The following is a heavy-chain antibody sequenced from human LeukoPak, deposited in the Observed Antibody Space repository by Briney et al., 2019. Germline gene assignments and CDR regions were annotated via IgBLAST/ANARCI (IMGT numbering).Heavy chain of an antibody. D-gene: IGHD2-15*01. CDR2: IIPILGIA. CDR1: GYTFTSYA. CDR3: ARDPTTGYCSGGSCPNWFDP. V-gene: IGHV1-69*04. Sequence: ASVKVSCKASGYTFTSYAISWVRQAPGQGLEWMGRIIPILGIANYAQKFQGRVTITADSSTSTAYMELRSLRSDDTAVYYCARDPTTGYCSGGSCPNWFDPWGQGTLVTVSS. J-gene: IGHJ5*02.